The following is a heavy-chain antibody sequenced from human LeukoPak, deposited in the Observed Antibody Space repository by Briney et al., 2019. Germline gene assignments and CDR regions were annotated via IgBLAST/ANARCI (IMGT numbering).Heavy chain of an antibody. J-gene: IGHJ4*02. V-gene: IGHV1-2*06. D-gene: IGHD3-22*01. Sequence: ASVKVSCKASGYTFTGYYFHWVRQAPGQGLEWMGRINPNSGGTNYAQKFQGRVTMTRDTSISTVYMELSRLRSDDTAVYYCARVGYYESSGYYEYWGQGTLVTVSS. CDR3: ARVGYYESSGYYEY. CDR1: GYTFTGYY. CDR2: INPNSGGT.